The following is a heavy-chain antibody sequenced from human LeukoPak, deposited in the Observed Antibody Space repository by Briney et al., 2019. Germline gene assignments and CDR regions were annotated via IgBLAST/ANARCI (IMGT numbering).Heavy chain of an antibody. CDR2: IKEDGNGK. J-gene: IGHJ4*02. Sequence: GGSLRLSCAASGLTFSNYWMSWVRQAPGKGLEWVANIKEDGNGKYYVDSVKGRFTISRDNAKKSLYLQMNSLRAEDTAVYYCARGKGDYWGQGTLVTVSS. CDR1: GLTFSNYW. V-gene: IGHV3-7*01. CDR3: ARGKGDY.